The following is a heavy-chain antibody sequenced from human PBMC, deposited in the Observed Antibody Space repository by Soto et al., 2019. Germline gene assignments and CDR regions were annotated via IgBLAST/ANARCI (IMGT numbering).Heavy chain of an antibody. J-gene: IGHJ4*02. CDR1: GFNFRTSP. CDR3: AKVSHWGIISHTHDH. V-gene: IGHV3-23*01. D-gene: IGHD3-16*01. Sequence: GGSLRLSCAVSGFNFRTSPMSWVRRAPGKGLEWVSGINGGDDSEHYIESVRGRFTIIRDNSKNTLFLQMNNLRAEDTAIYYCAKVSHWGIISHTHDHWGQGTLVTVSS. CDR2: INGGDDSE.